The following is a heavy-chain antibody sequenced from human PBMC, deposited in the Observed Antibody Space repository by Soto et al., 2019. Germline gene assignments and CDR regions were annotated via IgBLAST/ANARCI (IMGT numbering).Heavy chain of an antibody. V-gene: IGHV4-31*03. CDR3: AKLSCTSSTCYFPGWFDP. CDR2: VYYSGSS. CDR1: GDSISGGASF. Sequence: QVQLQESGPGLVKPSETLSLTCTVSGDSISGGASFWSWIRQPPGKVLEWIANVYYSGSSYYNPSLKSRLTISVETTKNQFSLQLKSMTAADTAVYYCAKLSCTSSTCYFPGWFDPWGQGTLVTVSS. J-gene: IGHJ5*02. D-gene: IGHD2-2*01.